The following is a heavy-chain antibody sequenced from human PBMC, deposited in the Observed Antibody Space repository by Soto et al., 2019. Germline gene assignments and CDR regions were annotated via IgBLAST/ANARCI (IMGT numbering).Heavy chain of an antibody. V-gene: IGHV1-69*12. J-gene: IGHJ3*02. CDR2: IIHVFGPA. CDR1: GGTFSSYG. D-gene: IGHD5-12*01. CDR3: AVDRRPPAFGI. Sequence: QVQLVQSGAEVKKPGSSVKVSCKASGGTFSSYGVSWVRQAPGQGLEWMGGIIHVFGPANYAQSFQGRVTITADESTITAYLARSSLGSKDTAVYYFAVDRRPPAFGIWGPGTMVTVSS.